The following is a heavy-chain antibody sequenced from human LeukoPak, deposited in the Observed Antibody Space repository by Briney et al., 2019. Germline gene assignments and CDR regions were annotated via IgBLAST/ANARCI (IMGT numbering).Heavy chain of an antibody. J-gene: IGHJ4*02. D-gene: IGHD6-19*01. Sequence: PGGSLRLSCAASGFTFSSYAMSWVRQAPGKGLEWVSGISGSGGSTYYADAVKGRFTISRDNSKNTLYLQMNSLRAEDTAVYYCAKDLLGHSSGDYWGQGTLVTVSS. CDR1: GFTFSSYA. CDR2: ISGSGGST. V-gene: IGHV3-23*01. CDR3: AKDLLGHSSGDY.